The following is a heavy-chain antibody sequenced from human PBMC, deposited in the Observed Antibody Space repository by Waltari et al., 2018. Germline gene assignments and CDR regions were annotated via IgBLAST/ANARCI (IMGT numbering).Heavy chain of an antibody. Sequence: EVQLVDSGGGLVQPGGSLRLSCAASGFTFSSTWLSWVRQAPGRGLEWLANIKPDGSKQYYVDSVRGRCSISRDNAKNSLYLQLNSLRAEDTAIYYCARDFNWGWDFWGQGTLVTVSS. CDR1: GFTFSSTW. D-gene: IGHD7-27*01. V-gene: IGHV3-7*03. CDR3: ARDFNWGWDF. J-gene: IGHJ4*02. CDR2: IKPDGSKQ.